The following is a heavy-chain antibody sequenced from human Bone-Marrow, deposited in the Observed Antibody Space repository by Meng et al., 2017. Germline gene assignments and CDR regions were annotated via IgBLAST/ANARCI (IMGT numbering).Heavy chain of an antibody. CDR1: GFTFSSYV. CDR3: ASTNDYGDPYFDY. CDR2: LTSSGGAT. D-gene: IGHD4-17*01. V-gene: IGHV3-23*01. Sequence: GESLKISCAASGFTFSSYVMSWVRQAPGKGLEWVSTLTSSGGATYYSDSVKGRFTISRDNSKNTLYLQMNSLRAEDTAVYSCASTNDYGDPYFDYWGQGTLVTVSS. J-gene: IGHJ4*02.